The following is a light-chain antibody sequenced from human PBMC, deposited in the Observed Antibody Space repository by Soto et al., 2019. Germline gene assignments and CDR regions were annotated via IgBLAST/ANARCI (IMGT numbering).Light chain of an antibody. V-gene: IGKV1-39*01. CDR3: QRTYITPWT. J-gene: IGKJ1*01. CDR1: QSISTH. CDR2: AAS. Sequence: DIVLTQSPSSLSVSVGYRVTITGRARQSISTHLSWYQQKPGKAPNLLIYAASSLQSGVPSRFSGSGSGTDFTLTISSLQPEDFATYYCQRTYITPWTFGQGSKVDIK.